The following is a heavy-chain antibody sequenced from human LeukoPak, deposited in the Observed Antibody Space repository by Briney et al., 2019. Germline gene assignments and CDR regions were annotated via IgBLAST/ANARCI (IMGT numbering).Heavy chain of an antibody. V-gene: IGHV3-53*05. CDR2: IYSGGTT. J-gene: IGHJ3*01. D-gene: IGHD3-10*02. CDR3: AKDRNVGLDAIDV. CDR1: GFSVSSSY. Sequence: GGSLRLSCAASGFSVSSSYMIWVRQAPGKGLEWVSIIYSGGTTYYADSVKGRFTISRDNSKNTLYLQMNSLRPEDTAVYYCAKDRNVGLDAIDVWGQGTLVTVSS.